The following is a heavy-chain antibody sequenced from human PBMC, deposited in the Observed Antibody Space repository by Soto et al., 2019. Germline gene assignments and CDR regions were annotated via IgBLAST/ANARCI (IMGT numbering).Heavy chain of an antibody. CDR1: GYTFASYA. J-gene: IGHJ4*02. CDR3: PGDHPQPDY. D-gene: IGHD1-1*01. CDR2: ISAYNGNT. Sequence: QVQLVQSGAEVKKPGASVKVSCKASGYTFASYAISWMRQAPGQGIEWMGWISAYNGNTNYAQKPQGRVSMTTDSTTSTADMELSNLRPDDTAVYYCPGDHPQPDYWCQGTLVTVSP. V-gene: IGHV1-18*01.